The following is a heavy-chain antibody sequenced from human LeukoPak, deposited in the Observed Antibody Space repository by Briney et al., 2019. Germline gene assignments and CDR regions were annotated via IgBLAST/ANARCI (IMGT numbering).Heavy chain of an antibody. Sequence: KRSETQSLTCAVSGGSISSGGYSWSWIRQPPGRGLEWIGYIYHSGSTYYNPSLKSRVTISVDRSKNQFSLKLSSVTAADTAVYYCARDGMDCSGGSCYWWFDPWGQGTLVTVSS. CDR2: IYHSGST. V-gene: IGHV4-30-2*01. CDR3: ARDGMDCSGGSCYWWFDP. CDR1: GGSISSGGYS. J-gene: IGHJ5*02. D-gene: IGHD2-15*01.